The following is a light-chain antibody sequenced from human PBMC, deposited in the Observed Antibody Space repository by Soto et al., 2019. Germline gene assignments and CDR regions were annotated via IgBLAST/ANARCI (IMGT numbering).Light chain of an antibody. Sequence: EVVMTQPPATLSVSPGVRATLSCRASQSVSSNLAWYQQKPGQAPRLLIYGASTRATGIPARFSGSGSGTEFTLTISSLQSEDFAVYYCQQDGSSPRTFGQGTKVDIK. CDR1: QSVSSN. J-gene: IGKJ1*01. V-gene: IGKV3-15*01. CDR2: GAS. CDR3: QQDGSSPRT.